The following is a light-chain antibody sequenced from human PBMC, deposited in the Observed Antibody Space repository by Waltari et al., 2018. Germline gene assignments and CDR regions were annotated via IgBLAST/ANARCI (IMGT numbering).Light chain of an antibody. CDR1: SSDVGGYNY. V-gene: IGLV2-8*01. Sequence: QSALTQPPSASGSPGQSVTISCTGTSSDVGGYNYVSWYQQHPGKAPKLMSYEVSKRPSVVPDRFSGSKSGNTASLTVAGLQAEDEADYYCSSYAGSNNYVFGTGTKVTVL. J-gene: IGLJ1*01. CDR3: SSYAGSNNYV. CDR2: EVS.